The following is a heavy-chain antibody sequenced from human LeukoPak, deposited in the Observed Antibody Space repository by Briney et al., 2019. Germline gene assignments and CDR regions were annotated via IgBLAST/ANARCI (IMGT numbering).Heavy chain of an antibody. Sequence: GGSLRLSCAASGFTFSGNWMIWVRQAPGKGLEWLAIINEGGGLTYYVDSVKGRFTISRDNANNSLFLQLISLTVDDTAVYYCARVGRSGWDFDHWGQGTLVTVSS. CDR2: INEGGGLT. V-gene: IGHV3-7*01. D-gene: IGHD6-19*01. CDR1: GFTFSGNW. CDR3: ARVGRSGWDFDH. J-gene: IGHJ4*02.